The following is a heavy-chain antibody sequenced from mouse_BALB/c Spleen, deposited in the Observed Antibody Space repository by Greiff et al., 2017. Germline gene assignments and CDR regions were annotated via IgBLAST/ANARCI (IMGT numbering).Heavy chain of an antibody. V-gene: IGHV5-12-1*01. Sequence: EVKLMESGGGLVKPGGSLKLSCAASGFAFSSYDMSWVRQTPEKRLEWVAYISSGGGSTYYPDTVKGRFTISRDNAKNTLYLQMSSLKSEDTAMYYCARHETTATLYAMDYWGQGTSVTVSS. CDR3: ARHETTATLYAMDY. D-gene: IGHD1-2*01. CDR2: ISSGGGST. J-gene: IGHJ4*01. CDR1: GFAFSSYD.